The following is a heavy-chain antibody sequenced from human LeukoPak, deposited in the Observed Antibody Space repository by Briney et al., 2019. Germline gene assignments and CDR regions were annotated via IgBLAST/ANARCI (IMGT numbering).Heavy chain of an antibody. D-gene: IGHD3-22*01. CDR3: ARAKVYYDDTMDYYEGDAFDI. V-gene: IGHV1-46*01. CDR2: INPSGGST. Sequence: GASVKVSCKASGYTFTIYYMHWVRQAPGQGLEWMGIINPSGGSTNYAQKFQGRVTMTRDTSISTAYMELSRLRSDDTAVYYCARAKVYYDDTMDYYEGDAFDIWGQGTLVTVSS. CDR1: GYTFTIYY. J-gene: IGHJ3*02.